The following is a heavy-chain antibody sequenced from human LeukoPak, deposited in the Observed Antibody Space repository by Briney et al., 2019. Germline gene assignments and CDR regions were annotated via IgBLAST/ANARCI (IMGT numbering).Heavy chain of an antibody. CDR1: GFTFSSNH. D-gene: IGHD1-26*01. V-gene: IGHV3-53*01. Sequence: PGGSLRLSCAASGFTFSSNHMSWVRQAPGKGLEWVSVIYSGGSTYNADSVKGRFSISRDNSKNTLYLQMNSLRAEDTAVYYCARDENDGSFDWGQGTLVTVSS. CDR2: IYSGGST. CDR3: ARDENDGSFD. J-gene: IGHJ4*02.